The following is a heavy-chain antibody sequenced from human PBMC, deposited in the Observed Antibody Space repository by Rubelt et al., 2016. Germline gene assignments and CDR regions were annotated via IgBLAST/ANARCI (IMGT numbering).Heavy chain of an antibody. CDR1: GYTFTSYD. V-gene: IGHV1-8*01. CDR2: MNPNSGNT. Sequence: VSCKASGYTFTSYDINWVRQATGQGLEWMGWMNPNSGNTGYAQKFQGRVTMTRNTSISTAYMELSSLRSEDTAVYYCAVNRDIVVVPAVWFGDGMDVWGQGTTVTVSS. J-gene: IGHJ6*02. CDR3: AVNRDIVVVPAVWFGDGMDV. D-gene: IGHD2-2*01.